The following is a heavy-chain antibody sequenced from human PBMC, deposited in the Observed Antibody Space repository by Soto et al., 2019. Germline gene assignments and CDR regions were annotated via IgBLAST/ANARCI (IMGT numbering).Heavy chain of an antibody. D-gene: IGHD1-20*01. CDR3: AKTRITSTAATFDP. CDR1: GGSLSTYY. V-gene: IGHV4-59*01. J-gene: IGHJ5*02. CDR2: MSYSGSS. Sequence: SETLSLTCTVSGGSLSTYYWSWIRQPPGKGLEWIVYMSYSGSSNYNPSLKSRVTMSVDTSKNQVSLKLSSVTAADTAVYYCAKTRITSTAATFDPWGQGTLVTVSS.